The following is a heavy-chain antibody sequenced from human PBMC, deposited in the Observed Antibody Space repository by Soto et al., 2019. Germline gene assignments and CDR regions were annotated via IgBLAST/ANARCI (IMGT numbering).Heavy chain of an antibody. CDR2: IYHSGST. J-gene: IGHJ3*02. D-gene: IGHD3-10*01. V-gene: IGHV4-30-2*01. Sequence: QLQLQESGSGLVKPSQTLSLTCAVSGGSISSGGYSWSWIRQPPGKGLEWIGYIYHSGSTYYNPTLTSRVTIPVDRSKNQFALKLSSVTAADTAVYYCARGFGTGAAFDIWGQGTMVTVSS. CDR1: GGSISSGGYS. CDR3: ARGFGTGAAFDI.